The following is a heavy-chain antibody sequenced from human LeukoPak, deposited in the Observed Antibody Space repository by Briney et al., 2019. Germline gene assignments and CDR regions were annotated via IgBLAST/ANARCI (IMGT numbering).Heavy chain of an antibody. V-gene: IGHV1-2*06. D-gene: IGHD3-22*01. CDR2: IHPNSSGT. CDR1: GYTFIGYY. Sequence: VASVKVSCKASGYTFIGYYMHWVRQAPGQGLEWMGRIHPNSSGTKYAQKFQGRVTMARDTSISTAYMELSRVRSDDTAIYYCARVDDSGYYFDYWGQGTLVTVSP. J-gene: IGHJ4*02. CDR3: ARVDDSGYYFDY.